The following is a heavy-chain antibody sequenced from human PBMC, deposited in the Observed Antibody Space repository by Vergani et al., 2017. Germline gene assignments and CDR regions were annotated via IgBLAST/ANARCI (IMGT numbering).Heavy chain of an antibody. CDR3: ARDRITMVRVVIIHNWFDP. D-gene: IGHD3-10*01. CDR1: GCSISSYY. Sequence: QVQLQESGPGLVKPSETLSLTCTVSGCSISSYYWSWIRQPPGTGLGWIGYIYYSGSTNYNPSLKSRVTISVVTSKNQFSLKLSSVTAADTAVYSCARDRITMVRVVIIHNWFDPWGQGTLVTVSS. V-gene: IGHV4-59*01. CDR2: IYYSGST. J-gene: IGHJ5*02.